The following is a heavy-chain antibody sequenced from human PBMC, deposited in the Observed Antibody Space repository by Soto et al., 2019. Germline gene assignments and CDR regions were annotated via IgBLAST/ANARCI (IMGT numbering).Heavy chain of an antibody. Sequence: GGSLRLSCVASGFTVSSYHMTWVRQAPGKGLEWVSVLYTDDNTDYADSVKGRFTISRDNSKNTLFLQMNSLSAEDTAMYYCARGVIGTVRGVFDYWGQGTLVTVSS. D-gene: IGHD3-10*01. V-gene: IGHV3-53*01. CDR2: LYTDDNT. CDR3: ARGVIGTVRGVFDY. J-gene: IGHJ4*02. CDR1: GFTVSSYH.